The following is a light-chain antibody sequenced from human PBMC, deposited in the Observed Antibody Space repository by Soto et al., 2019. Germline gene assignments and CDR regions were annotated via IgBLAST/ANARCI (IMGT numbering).Light chain of an antibody. V-gene: IGLV2-11*01. CDR3: CSFAGSYSYV. CDR2: DVT. J-gene: IGLJ1*01. CDR1: SSDVGRYDY. Sequence: QSALTQPRSVSGSPGQSVTISCTGTSSDVGRYDYVSWYQQYPGEAPKLIVYDVTERPSGVPDRFSGSKSGNTASLTNSGLRAEDEAAYSCCSFAGSYSYVFGRGTKVTVL.